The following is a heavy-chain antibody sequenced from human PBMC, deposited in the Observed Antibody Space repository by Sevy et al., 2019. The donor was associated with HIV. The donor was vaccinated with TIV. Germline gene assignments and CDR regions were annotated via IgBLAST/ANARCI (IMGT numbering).Heavy chain of an antibody. CDR2: IYYSGST. D-gene: IGHD6-6*01. V-gene: IGHV4-59*13. CDR3: ARLMSSSATTTNWFDP. CDR1: GGSISSYY. Sequence: SETLSLTCTVSGGSISSYYWSWIRQPPGKGLEWIGYIYYSGSTNYNPSLKSRVTISVDTSKNQFSLKLSSVTAADTAVYYCARLMSSSATTTNWFDPWGQGTLVTVSS. J-gene: IGHJ5*02.